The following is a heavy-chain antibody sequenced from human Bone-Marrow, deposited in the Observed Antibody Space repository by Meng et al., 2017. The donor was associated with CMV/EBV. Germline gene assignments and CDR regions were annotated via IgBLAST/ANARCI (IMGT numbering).Heavy chain of an antibody. CDR1: GYTFTDYY. J-gene: IGHJ6*02. CDR3: ARVFRGYYGMDV. Sequence: ASVMVSCKASGYTFTDYYMHWVRQAPGQGLEWMGWISPNSGGTNYAQTFEGRVTMTRDTSISTTYMELSRLRSDDTAVYYCARVFRGYYGMDVWGQGTTVTVSS. CDR2: ISPNSGGT. D-gene: IGHD1-14*01. V-gene: IGHV1-2*02.